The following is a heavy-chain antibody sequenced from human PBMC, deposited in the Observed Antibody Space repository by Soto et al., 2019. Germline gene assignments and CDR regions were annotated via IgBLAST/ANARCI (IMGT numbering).Heavy chain of an antibody. CDR1: GFMFSAYA. Sequence: QVQLVESGGGVVQPGRSLRLSCAASGFMFSAYAMLWVRQAPGKGLEWVAAISYDGTNKYYADSIKGRFTISRDNSANTPFLQVNSLRREDTAMYYCARDPSPYTSGWYGIDFWGHGTLVTVSS. V-gene: IGHV3-30*04. D-gene: IGHD6-19*01. J-gene: IGHJ4*01. CDR3: ARDPSPYTSGWYGIDF. CDR2: ISYDGTNK.